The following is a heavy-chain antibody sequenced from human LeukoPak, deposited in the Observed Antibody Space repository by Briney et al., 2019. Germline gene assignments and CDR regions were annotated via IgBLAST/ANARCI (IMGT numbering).Heavy chain of an antibody. CDR3: ARGDGRRGANFDY. J-gene: IGHJ4*02. CDR1: GYTFTNFD. V-gene: IGHV1-8*01. Sequence: GASVKVSCKASGYTFTNFDINWVRQATGQGLEWMGWMNPNTGNTGYAQKLQGRVTITGNTSISTAYMELSSLRSEDTAVYYCARGDGRRGANFDYWGQGTLVTVSS. D-gene: IGHD4/OR15-4a*01. CDR2: MNPNTGNT.